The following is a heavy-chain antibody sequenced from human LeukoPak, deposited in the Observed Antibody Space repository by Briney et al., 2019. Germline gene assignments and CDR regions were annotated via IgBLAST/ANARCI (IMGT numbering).Heavy chain of an antibody. CDR1: GGSFSGYY. J-gene: IGHJ4*02. D-gene: IGHD6-6*01. Sequence: PSETLSLTCAVYGGSFSGYYWSWIRQPPGKGLEWIGEINHSGSTNYNPSLKSRVTISVDTSKNQFSLKLSSVTAADTAVYYCARGSRARRYFDYWGQGTLVTVSS. CDR2: INHSGST. V-gene: IGHV4-34*01. CDR3: ARGSRARRYFDY.